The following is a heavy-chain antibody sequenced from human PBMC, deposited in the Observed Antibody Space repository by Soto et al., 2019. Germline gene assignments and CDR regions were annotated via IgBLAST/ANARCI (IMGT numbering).Heavy chain of an antibody. Sequence: SETLSLTCSVSGGSINSYWWSWIRQPAGKGLEWIGRVYSSGTTDYNPSLNSRATLSVETSKNQFSLKLSSVTAADTAVYYCARDIGSYAYGEGYWGQGIKVTVS. D-gene: IGHD3-10*01. CDR2: VYSSGTT. V-gene: IGHV4-4*07. J-gene: IGHJ4*02. CDR3: ARDIGSYAYGEGY. CDR1: GGSINSYW.